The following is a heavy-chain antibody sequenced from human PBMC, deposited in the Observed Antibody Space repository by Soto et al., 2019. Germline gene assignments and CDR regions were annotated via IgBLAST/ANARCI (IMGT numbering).Heavy chain of an antibody. Sequence: QVQLVQSGAEEKKPGASVKVSCKATGYTFTSYAMHWVRQAPGQRLEWMGWINAGNGNTKYSQKFQGRVTITRDTSASTAYMELSSLRSEDTAVYYCARGVAPYYFDYWGQGTLVTVSS. D-gene: IGHD2-15*01. CDR1: GYTFTSYA. V-gene: IGHV1-3*05. CDR2: INAGNGNT. CDR3: ARGVAPYYFDY. J-gene: IGHJ4*02.